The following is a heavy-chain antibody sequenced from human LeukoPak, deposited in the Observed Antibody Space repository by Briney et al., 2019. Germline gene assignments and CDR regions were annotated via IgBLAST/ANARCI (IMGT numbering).Heavy chain of an antibody. J-gene: IGHJ4*02. CDR3: AREGSSSPLHY. CDR2: INHSGST. CDR1: GGSFSGYY. V-gene: IGHV4-34*01. Sequence: SETLSLTCAVYGGSFSGYYWGWIRQPPGKGLEWIGEINHSGSTNYNPSLKSRVTISVDTSKNQFSLKLSSVTAADTAVYYCAREGSSSPLHYWGQGTLVTVSS. D-gene: IGHD6-6*01.